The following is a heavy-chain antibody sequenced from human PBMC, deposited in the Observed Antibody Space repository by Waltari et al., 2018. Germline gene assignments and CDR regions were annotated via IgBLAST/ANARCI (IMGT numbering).Heavy chain of an antibody. J-gene: IGHJ4*02. CDR3: ARDPGFDSGSYYGIDY. CDR2: ISYDGSNK. Sequence: QVQLVESGGGVVQPGRSLRLSCAASGFTFSSYAMHWVRQAPGKGLEWVAVISYDGSNKYYADSVKGRFTISRDNSKNTLYLQMNSLRAEDTAVYYCARDPGFDSGSYYGIDYWGQGTLVTVSS. D-gene: IGHD1-26*01. CDR1: GFTFSSYA. V-gene: IGHV3-30-3*01.